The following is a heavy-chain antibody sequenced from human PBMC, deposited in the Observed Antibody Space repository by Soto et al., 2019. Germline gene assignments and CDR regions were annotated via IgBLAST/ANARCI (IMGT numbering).Heavy chain of an antibody. D-gene: IGHD4-4*01. CDR2: ISYSGTT. CDR3: ARDRDYSNYGRHYLGLDV. CDR1: GDSISSSGYQ. J-gene: IGHJ6*02. V-gene: IGHV4-31*03. Sequence: SETRSLTCSVSGDSISSSGYQWSWIRQHPGKGLEWIGYISYSGTTFYNPSLRSRVTMSLDMSKNHFSLNLSSVTTADTAVYYCARDRDYSNYGRHYLGLDVWGQGTTVTVSS.